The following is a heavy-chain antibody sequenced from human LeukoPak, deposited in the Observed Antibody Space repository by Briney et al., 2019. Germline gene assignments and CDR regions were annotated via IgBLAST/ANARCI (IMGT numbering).Heavy chain of an antibody. Sequence: SETLSLTCTVSGGSLSSGDYYWSWIRQPPGTGLEWLGYIYYSGSTYYNPSLKSRVTISVDTSKNQFSLKLSSVTAADTAVYYCARVVVVVPAAIVYAFDIWGQGTMVTVSS. J-gene: IGHJ3*02. V-gene: IGHV4-30-4*01. CDR1: GGSLSSGDYY. CDR3: ARVVVVVPAAIVYAFDI. CDR2: IYYSGST. D-gene: IGHD2-2*01.